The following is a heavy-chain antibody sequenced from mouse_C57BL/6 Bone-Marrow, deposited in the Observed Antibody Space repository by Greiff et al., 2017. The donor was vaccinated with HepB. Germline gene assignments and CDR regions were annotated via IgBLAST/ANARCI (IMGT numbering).Heavy chain of an antibody. CDR3: ARSVITTVVVDY. CDR2: IYPGSGST. J-gene: IGHJ4*01. V-gene: IGHV1-55*01. Sequence: QVHVKQPGAELVKPGASVKMSCKASGYTFTSYWITWVKQRPGQGLEWIGDIYPGSGSTNYNEKFKSKATLTVDTSSSTAYMQLSSLTSEDSAVYYCARSVITTVVVDYWGQGTSVTVSS. D-gene: IGHD1-1*01. CDR1: GYTFTSYW.